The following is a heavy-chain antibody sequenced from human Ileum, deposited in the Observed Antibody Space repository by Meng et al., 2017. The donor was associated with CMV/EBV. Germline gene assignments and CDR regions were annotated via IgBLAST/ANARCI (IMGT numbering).Heavy chain of an antibody. J-gene: IGHJ5*02. Sequence: HVQLQESGPGLVRPSETLSLICTVSGGSISTYCWNWIRQSAGKRLEWIGRICGTGTIQYNPSFKSRLTLSLDTSKSQFSLRLTSVTAADTAVYYCARRVRELRETTWENWLDPWGQGILVTVSS. CDR1: GGSISTYC. D-gene: IGHD3-10*01. V-gene: IGHV4-4*07. CDR3: ARRVRELRETTWENWLDP. CDR2: ICGTGTI.